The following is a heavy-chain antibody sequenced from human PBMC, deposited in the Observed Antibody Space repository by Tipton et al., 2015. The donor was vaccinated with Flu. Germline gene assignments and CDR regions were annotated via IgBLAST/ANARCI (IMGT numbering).Heavy chain of an antibody. CDR3: ARGKAYYDFWSGYAFDP. J-gene: IGHJ5*02. D-gene: IGHD3-3*01. Sequence: LRLSCAVYGGSFSGYYWSWIRQPPGKGLEWIGEINHSGSTNYNPSLKSRVTISVDTSKNQFSLKLSSVTAADTAVYYCARGKAYYDFWSGYAFDPWGQGTLVTVSS. V-gene: IGHV4-34*01. CDR2: INHSGST. CDR1: GGSFSGYY.